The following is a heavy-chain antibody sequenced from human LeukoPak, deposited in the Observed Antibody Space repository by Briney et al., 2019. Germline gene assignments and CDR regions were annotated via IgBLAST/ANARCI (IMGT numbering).Heavy chain of an antibody. CDR1: GGTFSSYA. J-gene: IGHJ4*02. Sequence: GASVKVSCKASGGTFSSYAISWVRQAPGQGLEWMGRIIPILDIANYAQTFQGRVTITADKSTSTAYMELSSLRSEDTAVYYCARAIAVATGALLSWGQGTLVTVSS. CDR3: ARAIAVATGALLS. V-gene: IGHV1-69*04. CDR2: IIPILDIA. D-gene: IGHD6-19*01.